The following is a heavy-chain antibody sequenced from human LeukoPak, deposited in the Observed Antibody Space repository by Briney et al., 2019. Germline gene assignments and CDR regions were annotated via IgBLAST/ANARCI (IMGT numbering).Heavy chain of an antibody. CDR1: GYTFTSYY. J-gene: IGHJ4*02. CDR2: INPSGGSA. V-gene: IGHV1-46*01. CDR3: ASSTTTFSPPPG. D-gene: IGHD1-1*01. Sequence: GASVKVSCKASGYTFTSYYMHWVRQAPGQGLEWMGIINPSGGSASYAQKFQGRVTMTRDTSTSTVYMELSSLRSEDTAVYYCASSTTTFSPPPGWGQGTLVTVSS.